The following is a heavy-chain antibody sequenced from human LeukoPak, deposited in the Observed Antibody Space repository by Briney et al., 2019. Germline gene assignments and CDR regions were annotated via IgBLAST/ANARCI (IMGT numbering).Heavy chain of an antibody. Sequence: SETLSLTCAVSGYSISSGYYWGWIRQPPGKGLEWIGSIYHSGSTYYNPSLKSRVTISVDTSKNQFSLKLSSVTAADTAVYYCAKGGLPGGFDIWGQGTLVTVSS. D-gene: IGHD2-8*02. J-gene: IGHJ3*02. CDR2: IYHSGST. V-gene: IGHV4-38-2*01. CDR1: GYSISSGYY. CDR3: AKGGLPGGFDI.